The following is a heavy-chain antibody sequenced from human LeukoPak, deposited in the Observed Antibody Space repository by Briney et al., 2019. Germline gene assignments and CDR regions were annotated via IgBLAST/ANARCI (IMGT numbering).Heavy chain of an antibody. CDR2: ITAYNGNR. J-gene: IGHJ4*01. D-gene: IGHD1-1*01. Sequence: ASVKVSCKASGYTFTGYYMHWVRQAPGQGLEWMGWITAYNGNRLYAQRFQGRITLTTDTSTSTSYMELRSLEYDDTAIYYCARDNDKVVDHWGQGTLVTVSS. CDR1: GYTFTGYY. CDR3: ARDNDKVVDH. V-gene: IGHV1-18*04.